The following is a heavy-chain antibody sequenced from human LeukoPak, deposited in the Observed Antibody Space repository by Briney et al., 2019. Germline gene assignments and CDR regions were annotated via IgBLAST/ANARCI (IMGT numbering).Heavy chain of an antibody. D-gene: IGHD1-26*01. V-gene: IGHV4-61*01. CDR2: IYNGVNT. CDR1: GASVSSASY. CDR3: ARSRAFNSGAFDP. J-gene: IGHJ5*02. Sequence: SETLSLTCTVSGASVSSASYWTWIRQPPGKGVEWIAHIYNGVNTNYNPSLKSRVTISVDTSKNQFSLRLNSVTAADTAVYYCARSRAFNSGAFDPWGQGGLVAVSS.